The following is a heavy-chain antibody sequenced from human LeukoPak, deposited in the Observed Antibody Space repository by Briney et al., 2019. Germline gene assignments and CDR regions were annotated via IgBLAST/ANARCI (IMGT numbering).Heavy chain of an antibody. CDR3: AREYYYDSSLAFDI. CDR1: GXTFSSYG. Sequence: GGSLRLSWAASGXTFSSYGMDWVRQAPGKGREWLAAIWYDGSNKHYADSVKVRFTISRDNSKNTLYLQMNSLRAEDTAVYYCAREYYYDSSLAFDIWGQGTMVTVSS. D-gene: IGHD3-22*01. CDR2: IWYDGSNK. J-gene: IGHJ3*02. V-gene: IGHV3-33*01.